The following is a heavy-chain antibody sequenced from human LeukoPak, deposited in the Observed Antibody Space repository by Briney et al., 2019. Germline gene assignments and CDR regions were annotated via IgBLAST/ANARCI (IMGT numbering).Heavy chain of an antibody. CDR2: IYYSGST. CDR3: ARHCSSTSCYTGLDY. Sequence: SETLSLTCTVSGGSISSGDYYWSWIRQPPGKGLEWIGYIYYSGSTYYNPSLKSRVTISVDTSKNQFSLKLSSVTAADTAVYYCARHCSSTSCYTGLDYWGQGTLVTVSS. V-gene: IGHV4-30-4*08. CDR1: GGSISSGDYY. D-gene: IGHD2-2*02. J-gene: IGHJ4*02.